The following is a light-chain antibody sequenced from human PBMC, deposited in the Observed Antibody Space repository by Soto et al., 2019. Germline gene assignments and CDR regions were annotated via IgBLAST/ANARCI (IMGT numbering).Light chain of an antibody. CDR2: EGS. Sequence: QSALTQPASVSGSPGQSITISCTGTSSDVGSYNLVSWYQQHPGKAPKLMIYEGSKRPSGVSNRFSGSKSGNTASLTISGLQAEDEADYYCCSYAVSSTFVFGTGTKVPVL. CDR1: SSDVGSYNL. J-gene: IGLJ1*01. V-gene: IGLV2-23*01. CDR3: CSYAVSSTFV.